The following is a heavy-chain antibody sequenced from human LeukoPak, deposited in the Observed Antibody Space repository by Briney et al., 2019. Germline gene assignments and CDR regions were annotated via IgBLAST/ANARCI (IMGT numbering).Heavy chain of an antibody. CDR2: IYHSVTT. CDR3: ARAHSGYYYFDY. J-gene: IGHJ4*02. CDR1: GGSNTSGGYS. Sequence: TSQTLSLTCAVSGGSNTSGGYSWSWVRQPPGKALGWIGYIYHSVTTPYNPSLKSRVSISVDRSKNQFSLKLNSVTAADTAVYYCARAHSGYYYFDYWGQGTLVTVSS. D-gene: IGHD5-12*01. V-gene: IGHV4-30-2*01.